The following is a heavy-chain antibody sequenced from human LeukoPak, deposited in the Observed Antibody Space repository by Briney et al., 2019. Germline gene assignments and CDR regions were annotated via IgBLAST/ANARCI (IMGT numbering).Heavy chain of an antibody. CDR2: ISSSSSYI. D-gene: IGHD4/OR15-4a*01. CDR3: AGVRAGANRAFDV. Sequence: GGSLRLSCAASGFTFSNYSMNWVRQAPGKGLEWVSSISSSSSYIYYADSVKGRFTISRDNAKNTLWLQMNSLRADDTAVYYCAGVRAGANRAFDVWGQGTVVAVSS. CDR1: GFTFSNYS. J-gene: IGHJ3*01. V-gene: IGHV3-21*01.